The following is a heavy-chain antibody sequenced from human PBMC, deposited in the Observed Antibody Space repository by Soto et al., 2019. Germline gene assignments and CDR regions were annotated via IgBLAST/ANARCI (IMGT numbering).Heavy chain of an antibody. CDR3: ARGSKDSYPWSRIFDF. CDR1: GSTVGSRA. J-gene: IGHJ4*02. D-gene: IGHD3-3*01. Sequence: PGGSLGLSCVASGSTVGSRAMSLVRQALRGVLEWVSTITDTGGDTKYADSVRGRFTISRDNSKNTRYLQMRSLRAEDLAMYYCARGSKDSYPWSRIFDFWGRGTLVTVSS. CDR2: ITDTGGDT. V-gene: IGHV3-23*01.